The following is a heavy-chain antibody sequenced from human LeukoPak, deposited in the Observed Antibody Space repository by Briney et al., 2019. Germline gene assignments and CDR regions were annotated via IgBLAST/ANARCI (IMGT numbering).Heavy chain of an antibody. V-gene: IGHV3-48*04. CDR1: GFTFSSYF. J-gene: IGHJ4*02. CDR3: ARAGSHRNSGYDY. D-gene: IGHD5-12*01. Sequence: GGSLRLSCAASGFTFSSYFMNWVRQAPGKGLEWVSYISYSTSTMYYADSVKGRFTISRDNAKNSLYLQMNSLRAEDTAVYYCARAGSHRNSGYDYWGQGTPVTVSS. CDR2: ISYSTSTM.